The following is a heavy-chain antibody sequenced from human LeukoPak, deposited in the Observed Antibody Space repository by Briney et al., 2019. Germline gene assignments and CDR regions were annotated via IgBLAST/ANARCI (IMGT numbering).Heavy chain of an antibody. J-gene: IGHJ3*02. Sequence: GGSLRLSCAASGFTFSNYGMHWVRQAPGKGLEWVAVISFDGSNKYYADSVKGRFTISRDDSKNTLYLQMNSLRAEDTAVYYCAKSIVGATGDAFDIWGQGTRLTVSS. V-gene: IGHV3-30*18. CDR3: AKSIVGATGDAFDI. D-gene: IGHD1-26*01. CDR2: ISFDGSNK. CDR1: GFTFSNYG.